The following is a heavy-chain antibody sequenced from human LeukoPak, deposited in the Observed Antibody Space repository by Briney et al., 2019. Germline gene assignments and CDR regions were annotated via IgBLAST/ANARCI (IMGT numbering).Heavy chain of an antibody. J-gene: IGHJ5*02. CDR2: ISWNSGSI. D-gene: IGHD4-17*01. V-gene: IGHV3-9*01. CDR3: AKAHGDSVNWFDP. Sequence: GGSLRLSCAASGFTFDDYAMHWVRQAPGKGLEWVSGISWNSGSIGYADSVKGRFTISRDNSKNSLYLQMNSLRTEDTALYYCAKAHGDSVNWFDPWGQGTLVTVSS. CDR1: GFTFDDYA.